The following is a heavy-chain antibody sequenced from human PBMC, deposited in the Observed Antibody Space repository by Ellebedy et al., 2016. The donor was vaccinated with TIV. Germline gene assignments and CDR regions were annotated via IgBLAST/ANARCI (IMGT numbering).Heavy chain of an antibody. D-gene: IGHD6-19*01. CDR1: GFSLTSHGVG. V-gene: IGHV2-70*01. Sequence: SGPTLVKPTQTLTLTCTFSGFSLTSHGVGVGWIRQPPGKALEWLALYYWDDDKFYSTSLKTGLTISKDTSKNQVVLTMTNMDPVDAATYYCARMHSSGWYLGFDYWGQGTLVTVSS. CDR2: YYWDDDK. J-gene: IGHJ4*02. CDR3: ARMHSSGWYLGFDY.